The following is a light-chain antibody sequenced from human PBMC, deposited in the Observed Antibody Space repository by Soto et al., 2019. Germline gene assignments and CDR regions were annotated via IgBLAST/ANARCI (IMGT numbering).Light chain of an antibody. CDR2: NSS. CDR3: QQYRDLPQT. V-gene: IGKV3-20*01. CDR1: QSVRSNY. J-gene: IGKJ1*01. Sequence: ETVLTQSPGTLSLSPGERATHSCRASQSVRSNYLAWYQQKPGQAPRLLIYNSSTRATGIPDRFSGSGSGTDFTLTISRLEPEDFALYYCQQYRDLPQTFGQGTKVEMK.